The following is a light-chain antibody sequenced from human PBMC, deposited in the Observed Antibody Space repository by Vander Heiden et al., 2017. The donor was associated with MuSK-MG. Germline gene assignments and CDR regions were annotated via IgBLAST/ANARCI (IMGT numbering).Light chain of an antibody. Sequence: DIQMTQSPSTLSASVGDRVTITCRASQSISSWLAWYQQKPGKAPKLLIYKASSLESGVPSRFSGSGSGTEFTLTISSLQPDDFATYYCQHDNSLPWTFGQGTKVEIK. CDR1: QSISSW. CDR3: QHDNSLPWT. CDR2: KAS. V-gene: IGKV1-5*03. J-gene: IGKJ1*01.